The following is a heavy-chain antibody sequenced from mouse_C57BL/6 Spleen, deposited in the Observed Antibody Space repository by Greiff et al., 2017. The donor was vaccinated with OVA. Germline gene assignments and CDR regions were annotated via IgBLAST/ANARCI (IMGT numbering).Heavy chain of an antibody. CDR2: IDPSDSYT. Sequence: QVQLQQPGAELVMPGASVKLSCKASGYTFTSYWMHWVKQRPGQGLEWIGEIDPSDSYTNYNQKFKGKATLTVDTSSSTAYMQLSSLTSEDSAVYYCARRRGRGFDYWGKGTTLTVSS. J-gene: IGHJ2*01. V-gene: IGHV1-69*01. CDR3: ARRRGRGFDY. CDR1: GYTFTSYW. D-gene: IGHD3-3*01.